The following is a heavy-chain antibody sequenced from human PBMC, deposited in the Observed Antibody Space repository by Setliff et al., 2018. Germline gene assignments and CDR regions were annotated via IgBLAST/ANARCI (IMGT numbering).Heavy chain of an antibody. J-gene: IGHJ3*02. CDR1: GGSFSGYY. CDR2: INHSGST. V-gene: IGHV4-34*01. Sequence: SLTCAVYGGSFSGYYWSWIRQPPGKGLEWIGEINHSGSTNYNPSLKSRVTISVDTSKNQFSLKLSSVTAADTAVYYCARSGYYDFWSGFLNDAFDIWG. CDR3: ARSGYYDFWSGFLNDAFDI. D-gene: IGHD3-3*01.